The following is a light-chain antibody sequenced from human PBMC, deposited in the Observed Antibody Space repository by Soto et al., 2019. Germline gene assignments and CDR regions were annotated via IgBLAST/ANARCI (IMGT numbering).Light chain of an antibody. CDR2: GSS. Sequence: EIVMTQSPATLSVSPGERVTLSCRASQSVGSNLAWYQQKPGQAPRLLISGSSTRATGIPVRFSGSGSETEFTLTISSLQSEDFAVYYCQQYYNWPPDGTFDQGTKVEIK. J-gene: IGKJ1*01. CDR3: QQYYNWPPDGT. CDR1: QSVGSN. V-gene: IGKV3-15*01.